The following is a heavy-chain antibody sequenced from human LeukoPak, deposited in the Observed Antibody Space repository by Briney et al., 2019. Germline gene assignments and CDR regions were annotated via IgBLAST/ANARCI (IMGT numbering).Heavy chain of an antibody. CDR1: GGSFSGYY. D-gene: IGHD6-13*01. Sequence: SETLPLTCAVYGGSFSGYYWSWIRQPPGKGLEWIGEINHSGSTNYNPSLKSRVTISVDTSKNQFSLKLSSVTAADTAVYYCARGRSSSWYRGTYNWFDPWGQGTLVTVSS. CDR2: INHSGST. CDR3: ARGRSSSWYRGTYNWFDP. J-gene: IGHJ5*02. V-gene: IGHV4-34*01.